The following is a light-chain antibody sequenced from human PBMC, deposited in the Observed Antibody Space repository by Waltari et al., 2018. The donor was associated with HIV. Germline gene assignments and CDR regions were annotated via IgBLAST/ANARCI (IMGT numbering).Light chain of an antibody. V-gene: IGKV1-5*03. J-gene: IGKJ1*01. CDR3: QHYNSQWT. CDR2: KAS. CDR1: RAVGPW. Sequence: DIQMSQSPSTLSASVGDRVTITCRASRAVGPWLAWYQQRPGEGPRLLIYKASTLQGGVPARFSGRGSGTDFTLTINSLQPEDSATYYCQHYNSQWTFGQGTKVEIK.